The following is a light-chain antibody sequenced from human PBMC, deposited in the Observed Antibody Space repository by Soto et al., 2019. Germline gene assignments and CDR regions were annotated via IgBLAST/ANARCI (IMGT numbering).Light chain of an antibody. J-gene: IGKJ1*01. Sequence: EIVLTQAPGTPSLSAGERATLSCRASQSVGSSYLAWYQQKPGQAPTVLIYGASSRATGIPDRFSGSGSGTDFTLTISRLEPEDFAVYYCQNYDTSPTFGQGTKV. CDR1: QSVGSSY. V-gene: IGKV3-20*01. CDR3: QNYDTSPT. CDR2: GAS.